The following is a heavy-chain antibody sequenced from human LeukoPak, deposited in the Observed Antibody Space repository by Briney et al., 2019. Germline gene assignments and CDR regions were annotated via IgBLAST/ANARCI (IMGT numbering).Heavy chain of an antibody. V-gene: IGHV3-23*01. D-gene: IGHD3-16*02. CDR2: ISGSGGST. J-gene: IGHJ4*02. CDR3: AKDMRDYVWGSYRYVPYTID. CDR1: GFTFSSYA. Sequence: PGGSLRLSCAASGFTFSSYAMSWVRQAPGKGLEWVSAISGSGGSTYYADSVKGRFTISRDNSKNTLYLQMNSLRAEDTAVYYCAKDMRDYVWGSYRYVPYTIDWGQGTLVTVSS.